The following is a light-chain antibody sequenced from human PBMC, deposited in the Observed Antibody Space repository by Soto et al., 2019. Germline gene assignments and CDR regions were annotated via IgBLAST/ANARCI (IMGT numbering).Light chain of an antibody. CDR3: QQYTSNSWT. CDR1: QSISSW. J-gene: IGKJ1*01. V-gene: IGKV1-5*01. Sequence: DIQMTQSPSTLSASVGDRVTITCRASQSISSWLAWYQQKPGKAPKLRIYDASSLESGVPSRFSGTGSGTEFTLTISSLQPDDFATYYGQQYTSNSWTFGQGTKVEIK. CDR2: DAS.